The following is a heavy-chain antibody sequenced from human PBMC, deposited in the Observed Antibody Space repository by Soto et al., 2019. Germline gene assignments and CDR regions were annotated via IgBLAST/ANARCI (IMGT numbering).Heavy chain of an antibody. CDR1: GYTFTSHG. Sequence: QDQLVQSGAEVKKPGASVKISCEASGYTFTSHGISWVRQAPGQGLEWLGWISTYNSRTHYAQKVQGRVTMTTDTSTRTACLDLRSLTFDDTAVYYCARARYCASPSCYKHYYYGMDTWGQGTTVTVSS. CDR2: ISTYNSRT. D-gene: IGHD2-2*02. V-gene: IGHV1-18*04. CDR3: ARARYCASPSCYKHYYYGMDT. J-gene: IGHJ6*02.